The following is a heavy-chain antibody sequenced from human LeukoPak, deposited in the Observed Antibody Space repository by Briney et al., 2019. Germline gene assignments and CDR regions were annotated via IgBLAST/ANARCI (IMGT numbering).Heavy chain of an antibody. Sequence: GGSLRLSCAASGITFSGYSMNWVRQAPGKGLEWVSSISSSSTYIYYADPVKGRFTISRDNAKNSLYLQMNSLRAEDTAVYYCAREGYSGYDRYFDYWGQGTLVTVSS. V-gene: IGHV3-21*01. J-gene: IGHJ4*02. D-gene: IGHD5-12*01. CDR2: ISSSSTYI. CDR3: AREGYSGYDRYFDY. CDR1: GITFSGYS.